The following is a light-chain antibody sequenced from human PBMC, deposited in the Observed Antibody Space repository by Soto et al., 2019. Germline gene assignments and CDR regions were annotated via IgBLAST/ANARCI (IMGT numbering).Light chain of an antibody. CDR2: DTS. CDR1: QTVSSK. CDR3: QQYGSSPTT. V-gene: IGKV3-11*01. Sequence: EIVLTQSPATLSSTPGERATLSCRASQTVSSKLAWYQHKPGQAPRLLIYDTSNRATGIPARFSGSGSGTDFTLTISSLEPEDFAAYYCQQYGSSPTTFGQGTRLEIK. J-gene: IGKJ5*01.